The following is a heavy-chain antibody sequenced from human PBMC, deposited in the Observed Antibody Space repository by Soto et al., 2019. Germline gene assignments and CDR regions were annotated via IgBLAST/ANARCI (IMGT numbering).Heavy chain of an antibody. CDR2: KWYDGSNK. V-gene: IGHV3-33*01. Sequence: GGSLRLSCAASGFTFSSYGMHWVRQAPGKGLEWVAVKWYDGSNKYYADSVKGRFTISRDNSKNTLYLQMNSLRAEDTAVYYCARDKAGTTAYYGMDVWGQGTTVTVSS. CDR1: GFTFSSYG. CDR3: ARDKAGTTAYYGMDV. J-gene: IGHJ6*02. D-gene: IGHD1-1*01.